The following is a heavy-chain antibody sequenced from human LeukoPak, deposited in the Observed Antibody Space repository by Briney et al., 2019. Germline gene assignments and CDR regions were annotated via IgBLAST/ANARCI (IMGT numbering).Heavy chain of an antibody. CDR2: IKSKTDGGTT. J-gene: IGHJ6*03. CDR1: GFTFSNAW. V-gene: IGHV3-15*01. CDR3: TRRMTTSHYYYMDV. Sequence: GGSLRLSCAASGFTFSNAWMSWVCQAPGKGLEWVGRIKSKTDGGTTDYAAPVKGRFTISRDDSKNTLYLQMNSLKTEDTAVYYCTRRMTTSHYYYMDVWGKGTTVTVSS. D-gene: IGHD4-11*01.